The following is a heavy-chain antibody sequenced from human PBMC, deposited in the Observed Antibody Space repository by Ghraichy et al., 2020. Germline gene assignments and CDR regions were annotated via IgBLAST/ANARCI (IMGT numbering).Heavy chain of an antibody. D-gene: IGHD6-6*01. Sequence: SVKVSCKASGGTFSSYAISWVRQAPGQGLEWMGGIIPIFGTANYAQKFQGRVTITADESTSTAYMELSSLRSEDTAVYYCARLIPRQLGASGYGMDVWGQGTTVTVSS. CDR2: IIPIFGTA. CDR1: GGTFSSYA. J-gene: IGHJ6*02. V-gene: IGHV1-69*13. CDR3: ARLIPRQLGASGYGMDV.